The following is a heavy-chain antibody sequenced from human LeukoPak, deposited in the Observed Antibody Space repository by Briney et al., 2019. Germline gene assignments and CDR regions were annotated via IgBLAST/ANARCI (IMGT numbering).Heavy chain of an antibody. CDR3: ARRGGGSCIDY. CDR1: GVTFSSYD. D-gene: IGHD2-15*01. CDR2: IWYDGSNK. Sequence: PGGSLRLSCAASGVTFSSYDMHWVRQAPGKGLEWVAVIWYDGSNKYYADSVKGRFTISRDNSKNTLYLQMNSLRAEDTAVYYCARRGGGSCIDYWGQGTLVTVSS. V-gene: IGHV3-33*08. J-gene: IGHJ4*02.